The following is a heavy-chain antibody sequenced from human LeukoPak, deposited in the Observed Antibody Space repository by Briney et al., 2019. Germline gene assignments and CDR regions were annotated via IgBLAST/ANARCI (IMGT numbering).Heavy chain of an antibody. CDR3: AEHSGGTRNSAINS. CDR2: INDNGGST. D-gene: IGHD2-15*01. CDR1: RFTFNIYA. J-gene: IGHJ4*02. Sequence: GGSLRLSCATSRFTFNIYAMSWVRQAPGKGLEWVSGINDNGGSTLYADSVKGRFTLSRDNSKGTLYLQVNSLRADDTAIYFCAEHSGGTRNSAINSWGQGTLVTVSS. V-gene: IGHV3-23*01.